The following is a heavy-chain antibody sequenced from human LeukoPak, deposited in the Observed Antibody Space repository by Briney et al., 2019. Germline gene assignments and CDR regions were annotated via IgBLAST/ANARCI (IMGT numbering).Heavy chain of an antibody. Sequence: GASVKVSCKASGYTFTSYGISWVRQAPGQGLEWMGWISAYNGNTNYAQKLQGRVTMTTDTSTSTAYMELRSLRSDDTAVYYCARDRDYRGYDSDHDYWGQGTLVTVSS. J-gene: IGHJ4*02. CDR1: GYTFTSYG. D-gene: IGHD5-12*01. CDR3: ARDRDYRGYDSDHDY. CDR2: ISAYNGNT. V-gene: IGHV1-18*01.